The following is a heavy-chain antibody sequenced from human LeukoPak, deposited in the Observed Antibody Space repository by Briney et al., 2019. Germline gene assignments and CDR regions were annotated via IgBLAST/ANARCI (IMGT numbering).Heavy chain of an antibody. D-gene: IGHD3-3*01. CDR2: IPSDGSIK. CDR1: KFTFSHYG. CDR3: VKEYHSRGFGAYFDY. J-gene: IGHJ4*02. V-gene: IGHV3-30*18. Sequence: GGSLRLSCTASKFTFSHYGMQWVRQAPGKGLEWVAVIPSDGSIKVYADFVKGRFTLSRDNSINTVDLQMNSLRAEDTAVYYCVKEYHSRGFGAYFDYWGQGTLVTVSS.